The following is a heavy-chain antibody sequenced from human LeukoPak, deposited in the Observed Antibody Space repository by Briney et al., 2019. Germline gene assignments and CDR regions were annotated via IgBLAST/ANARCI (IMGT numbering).Heavy chain of an antibody. Sequence: GGSLRLSCAASGFTFSSFAMSWVRQAPGKGLEWVSAISGSGGATYYADSVKGRFTISRDNSKNTLYLQMNSLRAEDTAVYYCAKVSRGIAAAMDVWGKGTTVTVSS. V-gene: IGHV3-23*01. J-gene: IGHJ6*03. CDR2: ISGSGGAT. D-gene: IGHD6-25*01. CDR3: AKVSRGIAAAMDV. CDR1: GFTFSSFA.